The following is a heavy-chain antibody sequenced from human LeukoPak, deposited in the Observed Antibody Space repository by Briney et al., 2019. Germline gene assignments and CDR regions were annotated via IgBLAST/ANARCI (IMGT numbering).Heavy chain of an antibody. CDR2: ISSGGDIM. V-gene: IGHV3-11*04. J-gene: IGHJ3*02. D-gene: IGHD2-2*01. Sequence: GGSLRLSCAASGLRFSDYYVSWIRQAPGKGLQWVSYISSGGDIMHYADSVKGRFTISRDNGKNSLYLQMNSLGAEDTAVYYCARAYCSSTSCYDAFDIWGQGTMVTVSS. CDR1: GLRFSDYY. CDR3: ARAYCSSTSCYDAFDI.